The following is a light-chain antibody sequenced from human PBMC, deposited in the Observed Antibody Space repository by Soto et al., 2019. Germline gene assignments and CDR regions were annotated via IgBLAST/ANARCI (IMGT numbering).Light chain of an antibody. CDR3: QQYGSSGT. CDR1: QSVSNNY. CDR2: GAS. Sequence: EIVLTPSPGTPSLSPGERATLSCRASQSVSNNYLAWYQQKPGQAPRLLIYGASNRATGIPDRFSGSGSGTDFTLTISRLEPEDFAVYYCQQYGSSGTFGQGTRLEIK. J-gene: IGKJ5*01. V-gene: IGKV3-20*01.